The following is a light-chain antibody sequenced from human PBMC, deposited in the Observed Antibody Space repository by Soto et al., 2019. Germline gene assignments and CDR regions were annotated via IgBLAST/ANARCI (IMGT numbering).Light chain of an antibody. Sequence: QSALAQPSSVSGSPGQSITISCTGTSXDVGGYNYVSWYQHHPGKGPKLIIYEVNNRPSGVSDRFSGSKSGNKASLTISNLEAEDESDYYCGSYTSTDTPFVFGTGTKVTVL. V-gene: IGLV2-14*01. J-gene: IGLJ1*01. CDR2: EVN. CDR3: GSYTSTDTPFV. CDR1: SXDVGGYNY.